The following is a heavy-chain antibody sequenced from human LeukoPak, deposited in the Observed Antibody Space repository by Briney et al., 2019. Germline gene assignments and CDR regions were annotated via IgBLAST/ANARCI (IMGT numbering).Heavy chain of an antibody. CDR1: GGSISSYY. CDR3: AREWLYYDFWSGYSFDL. D-gene: IGHD3-3*01. Sequence: SETLSLTCTVSGGSISSYYWSWIRQPPGKGLEWIGYIYYSGSTNYNPSLKSRVTMSVDTSKNQFSLKLSSVTAADTAVYYCAREWLYYDFWSGYSFDLWGRGTLVTVSS. V-gene: IGHV4-59*12. CDR2: IYYSGST. J-gene: IGHJ2*01.